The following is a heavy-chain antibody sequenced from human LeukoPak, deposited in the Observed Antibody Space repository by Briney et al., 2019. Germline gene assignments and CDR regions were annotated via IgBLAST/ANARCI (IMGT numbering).Heavy chain of an antibody. J-gene: IGHJ4*02. CDR3: ARDPTEAAAGAN. V-gene: IGHV3-33*08. D-gene: IGHD6-13*01. CDR2: IWYGGSNK. CDR1: GFTISSYG. Sequence: AGSLRLSCAASGFTISSYGMHCVGQAPGKGLHLVAVIWYGGSNKYYADSVKGRFTISRDNSKNTLYLQMNSLRAEDTAVYYCARDPTEAAAGANWGQGTLVTVSS.